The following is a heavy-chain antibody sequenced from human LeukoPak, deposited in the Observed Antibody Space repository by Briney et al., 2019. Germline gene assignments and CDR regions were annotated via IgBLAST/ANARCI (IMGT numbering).Heavy chain of an antibody. CDR1: GFTFSSYA. Sequence: GSLSLSCAASGFTFSSYAMSWVRQAPGKGLEWVSAISGSGGSTYYADSVKGRFTISRDNSKNTLYLQMNSLRAEDTAVYYCAKSHDSSGYHFDYWGQGTLVTVSS. J-gene: IGHJ4*02. V-gene: IGHV3-23*01. D-gene: IGHD3-22*01. CDR3: AKSHDSSGYHFDY. CDR2: ISGSGGST.